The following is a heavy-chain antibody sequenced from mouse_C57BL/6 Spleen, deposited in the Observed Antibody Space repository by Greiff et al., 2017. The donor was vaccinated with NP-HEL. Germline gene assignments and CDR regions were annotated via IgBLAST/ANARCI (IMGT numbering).Heavy chain of an antibody. J-gene: IGHJ1*03. V-gene: IGHV1-50*01. CDR2: IDPSDSYT. Sequence: QVHVKQPGAELVKPGASVKLSCKASGYTFTSYWMQWVKQRPGQGLEWIGEIDPSDSYTNYNQKFKGKATLTVDTSSSTAYMQLSSLTSEDSAVYYCARSVLRDWYFDVWGTGTTVTVSS. CDR3: ARSVLRDWYFDV. D-gene: IGHD3-2*02. CDR1: GYTFTSYW.